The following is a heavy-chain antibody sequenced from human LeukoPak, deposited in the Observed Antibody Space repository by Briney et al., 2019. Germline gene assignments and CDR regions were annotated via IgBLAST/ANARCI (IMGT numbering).Heavy chain of an antibody. CDR1: GFTFSSYS. V-gene: IGHV3-23*01. Sequence: GGSLRLSCAASGFTFSSYSMNWVRQAPGKGLEWVSAISGSGGSTYYADSVKGRFTISRDNSKNALYLQMNSLRAEDTAVYYCAKDPATAYFDYWGQGTLVTVSS. CDR2: ISGSGGST. J-gene: IGHJ4*02. CDR3: AKDPATAYFDY. D-gene: IGHD2-2*01.